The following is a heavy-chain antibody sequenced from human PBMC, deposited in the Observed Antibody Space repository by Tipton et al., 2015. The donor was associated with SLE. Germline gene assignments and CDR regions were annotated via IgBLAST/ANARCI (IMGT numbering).Heavy chain of an antibody. CDR2: IKSRADGGTT. D-gene: IGHD3-22*01. CDR3: TTEAHYDTSGYYPDS. Sequence: SLRLSCAASGFTFSNVWMNWVRQAPGEGLEWVGRIKSRADGGTTDYAAPVKGRFSISRDDSKNTLYLQMHSLKTDDTAVYHCTTEAHYDTSGYYPDSWGQGTLVTVSS. J-gene: IGHJ4*02. V-gene: IGHV3-15*07. CDR1: GFTFSNVW.